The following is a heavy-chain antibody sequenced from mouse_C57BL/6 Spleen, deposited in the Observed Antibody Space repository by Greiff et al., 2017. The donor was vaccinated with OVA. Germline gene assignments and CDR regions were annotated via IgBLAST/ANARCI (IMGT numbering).Heavy chain of an antibody. CDR3: TRYYGSSPYWYFDV. CDR1: GYTFTSYW. V-gene: IGHV1-5*01. J-gene: IGHJ1*03. Sequence: VQLKESGTVLARPGASVKMSCKASGYTFTSYWMHWVKQRPGQGLEWIGAIYPGNSDTSYNQKFKGKAKLTAVTSACTAYMELSSLTNEDSAVYYCTRYYGSSPYWYFDVWGTGTTVTVSS. D-gene: IGHD1-1*01. CDR2: IYPGNSDT.